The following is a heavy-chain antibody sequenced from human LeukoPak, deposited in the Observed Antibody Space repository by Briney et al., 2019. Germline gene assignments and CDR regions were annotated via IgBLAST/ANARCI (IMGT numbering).Heavy chain of an antibody. CDR3: ARGVWDSSSSGGFDY. J-gene: IGHJ4*02. V-gene: IGHV4-39*01. Sequence: PSETLSLTCTVSGGSISSGSYYWGWIRQPPGKGLEWIGSIYYSGSTYYNPSLKSRVTISVDTSKNQFSLKLSSVTAADTAVYYCARGVWDSSSSGGFDYWGQGTLVTVSS. CDR1: GGSISSGSYY. D-gene: IGHD6-6*01. CDR2: IYYSGST.